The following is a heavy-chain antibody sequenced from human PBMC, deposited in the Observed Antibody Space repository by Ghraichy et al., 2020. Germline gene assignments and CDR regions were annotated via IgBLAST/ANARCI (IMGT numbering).Heavy chain of an antibody. D-gene: IGHD3-10*01. CDR3: ARADGSGSYPPFYFDY. Sequence: SETLSLTCAVSGGSIGSGGYSWSWIRQPPGKGLEWIGYIYHSGSTYYNPSLKSRVTISVDRSKNQFSLKLSSVTAADTAVYYCARADGSGSYPPFYFDYWGQGTLVTVSS. J-gene: IGHJ4*02. CDR2: IYHSGST. V-gene: IGHV4-30-2*01. CDR1: GGSIGSGGYS.